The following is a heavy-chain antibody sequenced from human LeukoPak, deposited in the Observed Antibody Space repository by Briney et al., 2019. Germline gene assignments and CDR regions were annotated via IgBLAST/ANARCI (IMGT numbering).Heavy chain of an antibody. D-gene: IGHD2-21*02. V-gene: IGHV3-21*01. CDR2: ISSSSSYI. J-gene: IGHJ4*02. CDR3: ARGGHDVVVTAMGPYYFDY. Sequence: GRSLRLSCAASGFTFSSYAMHWVRQAPGKGLEWVSSISSSSSYIYYADSVKGRFTISRDNAKNSLYLQMNSLRAEDTAVYYCARGGHDVVVTAMGPYYFDYWGQGTLVTVSS. CDR1: GFTFSSYA.